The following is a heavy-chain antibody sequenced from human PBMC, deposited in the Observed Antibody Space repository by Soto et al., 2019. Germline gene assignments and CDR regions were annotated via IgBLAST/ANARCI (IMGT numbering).Heavy chain of an antibody. Sequence: QITLKESGPTLVKPTQTLTLTCTFSGFALTYIGAGVGWIRQPPGKALEWLALVYLDDDKRYNPSLRSRLTITKDTSKKQVVLTMTNMDPVDTATYYCVQSRCGGDCLTFYSSHAYYGLDVWGQGNTVTVSS. CDR1: GFALTYIGAG. CDR2: VYLDDDK. D-gene: IGHD2-21*02. V-gene: IGHV2-5*02. CDR3: VQSRCGGDCLTFYSSHAYYGLDV. J-gene: IGHJ6*02.